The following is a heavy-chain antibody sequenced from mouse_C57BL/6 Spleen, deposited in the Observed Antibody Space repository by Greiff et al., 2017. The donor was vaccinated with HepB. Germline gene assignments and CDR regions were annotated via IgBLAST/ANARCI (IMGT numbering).Heavy chain of an antibody. Sequence: QVQLQQPGAELVKPGASVKLSCKASGYTFTSYWMQWVKQRPGQGLEWIGEIDPSDSYTNYNQKFKGKATLTVDTSSSTAYMQLSSLTSEDSAVYYCASDYYGRFAYWGQGTLVTVSA. D-gene: IGHD1-1*01. CDR1: GYTFTSYW. CDR2: IDPSDSYT. CDR3: ASDYYGRFAY. V-gene: IGHV1-50*01. J-gene: IGHJ3*01.